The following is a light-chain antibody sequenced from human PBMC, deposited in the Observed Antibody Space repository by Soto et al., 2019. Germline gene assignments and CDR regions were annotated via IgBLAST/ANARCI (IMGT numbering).Light chain of an antibody. Sequence: VVVTQSPLSLPVTPGEPASMSCRASQSLLHTNGINYLHWYLQKPGQSPQLLIYLGSHRASGVPDRFSGSGSGTEYTLRISRVEAEDVGIYYCMQALQNPSTFGQGTKV. V-gene: IGKV2-28*01. CDR3: MQALQNPST. J-gene: IGKJ1*01. CDR1: QSLLHTNGINY. CDR2: LGS.